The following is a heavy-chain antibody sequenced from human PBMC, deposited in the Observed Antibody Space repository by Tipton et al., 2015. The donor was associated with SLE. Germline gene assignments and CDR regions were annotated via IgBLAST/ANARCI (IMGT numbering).Heavy chain of an antibody. D-gene: IGHD3-10*01. J-gene: IGHJ5*02. V-gene: IGHV4-39*01. CDR2: IYYSGST. Sequence: TLSLTCTVSGGSISSSSYYWGWIRQPPGKGLEWIGSIYYSGSTNYNPSLKSRVTISVDTSKNQFSLKLSSVTAADTAVYYCARHVERYYYGSGQGCWFDPWGQGTLVTVSS. CDR1: GGSISSSSYY. CDR3: ARHVERYYYGSGQGCWFDP.